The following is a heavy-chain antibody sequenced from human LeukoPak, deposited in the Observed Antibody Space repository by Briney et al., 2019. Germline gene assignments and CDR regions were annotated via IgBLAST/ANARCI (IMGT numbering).Heavy chain of an antibody. CDR2: ISGSGGTT. CDR1: GFTFSSYG. CDR3: AKDWDQLLYYFDY. V-gene: IGHV3-23*01. J-gene: IGHJ4*02. Sequence: PGGSLRLSCAASGFTFSSYGMSWVRQAPGKGLEWVSAISGSGGTTYYVDSVKGRFTISRDNSKNTLYLQMNSLRAEDTAVYYYAKDWDQLLYYFDYWGQGTLVTVSS. D-gene: IGHD2-2*01.